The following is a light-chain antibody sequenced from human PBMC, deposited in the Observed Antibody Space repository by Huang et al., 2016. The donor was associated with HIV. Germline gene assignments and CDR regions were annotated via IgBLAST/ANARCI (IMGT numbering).Light chain of an antibody. Sequence: EKVMTQSPATLSVSPGERATLSCRASQSVSSNLAWYQQKPGQAPRLLMYGASTRATGIPARFSGRGSGTEFTLTISSLQSEDFAVYYCQQYNNGPWTFGQGTKVEIK. V-gene: IGKV3-15*01. J-gene: IGKJ1*01. CDR3: QQYNNGPWT. CDR1: QSVSSN. CDR2: GAS.